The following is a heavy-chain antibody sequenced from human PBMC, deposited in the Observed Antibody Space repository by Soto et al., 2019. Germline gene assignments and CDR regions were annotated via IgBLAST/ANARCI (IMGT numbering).Heavy chain of an antibody. V-gene: IGHV4-34*01. CDR1: GGSFSGYY. J-gene: IGHJ4*02. CDR2: INHSGST. CDR3: ARAPLDSIAAAGTGY. Sequence: PSETLSLTCAVYGGSFSGYYWSWIRQPPGKGLEWIGEINHSGSTNYNPSLKSRVTISVDTSKNQFSLKLSSVTAADTAVYYCARAPLDSIAAAGTGYWGQGTLVTVSS. D-gene: IGHD6-13*01.